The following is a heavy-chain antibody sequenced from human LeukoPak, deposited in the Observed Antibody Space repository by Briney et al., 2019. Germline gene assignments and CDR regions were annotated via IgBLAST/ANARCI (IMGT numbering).Heavy chain of an antibody. V-gene: IGHV3-23*01. CDR2: ISANGGSA. Sequence: GGSLRLSCAASGFTFSSYAMSWVRQAPGKGLEWVSAISANGGSAYYADSVKGRFTISRDNSKNTLSLQMNSLRAEGTAVYYCAKDSSSSFYYYYMDVWGKGTTVTVSS. D-gene: IGHD6-6*01. CDR1: GFTFSSYA. J-gene: IGHJ6*03. CDR3: AKDSSSSFYYYYMDV.